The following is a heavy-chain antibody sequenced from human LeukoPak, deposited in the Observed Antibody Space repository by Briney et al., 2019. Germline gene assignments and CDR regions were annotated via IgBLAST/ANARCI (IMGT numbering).Heavy chain of an antibody. J-gene: IGHJ6*03. V-gene: IGHV4-38-2*02. Sequence: SETLSLTCTVSGYSISSGYYWGWIRQPPGKGLEWIGSIYHSGSTYYNPSLKSRVTISVDTSKNQFSLKLSSVTAADTAVYYCAREYSSSWSPKIYYYYMDVWGKGTTVTVSS. D-gene: IGHD6-13*01. CDR2: IYHSGST. CDR1: GYSISSGYY. CDR3: AREYSSSWSPKIYYYYMDV.